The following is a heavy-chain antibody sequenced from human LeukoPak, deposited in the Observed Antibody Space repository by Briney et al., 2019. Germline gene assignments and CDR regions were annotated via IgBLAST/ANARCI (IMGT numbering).Heavy chain of an antibody. CDR1: GFTFSSYW. V-gene: IGHV3-74*01. D-gene: IGHD4-17*01. J-gene: IGHJ6*03. CDR3: ARGDYAYYYYYYMDV. Sequence: GGSLRLPCAASGFTFSSYWMHWVRQAPGKGLVWVSRINTDGSSTSYADSVKGRFTISRDNAKNTLYLQMNSLRAEDTAVYYCARGDYAYYYYYYMDVWGKGTTVTVSS. CDR2: INTDGSST.